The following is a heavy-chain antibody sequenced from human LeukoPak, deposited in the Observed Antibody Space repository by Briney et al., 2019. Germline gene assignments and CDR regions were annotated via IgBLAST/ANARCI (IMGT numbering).Heavy chain of an antibody. D-gene: IGHD5-24*01. CDR1: GGTFSSYA. Sequence: ASVKVSCKASGGTFSSYAISWLRQAPGQGLEWMGMIIPIFGTANYAQKFQGRVTITTDESTSTAYMELSSLRAEDTAVYYCAREMATITFDYWGQGTLVTVSS. V-gene: IGHV1-69*05. CDR2: IIPIFGTA. CDR3: AREMATITFDY. J-gene: IGHJ4*02.